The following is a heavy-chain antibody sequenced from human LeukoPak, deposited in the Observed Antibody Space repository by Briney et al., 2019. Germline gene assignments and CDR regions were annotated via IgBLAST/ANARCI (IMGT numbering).Heavy chain of an antibody. CDR2: ISTSGNT. CDR3: AREGLAMVRGVIPKEAWGWFDP. CDR1: GAYMNVFY. V-gene: IGHV4-4*07. D-gene: IGHD3-10*01. J-gene: IGHJ5*02. Sequence: SETLSLTCTVSGAYMNVFYWSWIRQPAGKGLQWIGRISTSGNTDYNPSLRSRVSMSVDTSRNQFSLKLSSVTAADTAVYYCAREGLAMVRGVIPKEAWGWFDPWGQGTLVTVSS.